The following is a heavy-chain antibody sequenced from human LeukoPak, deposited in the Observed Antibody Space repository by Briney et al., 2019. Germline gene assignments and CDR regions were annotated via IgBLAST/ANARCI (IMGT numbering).Heavy chain of an antibody. CDR3: ARVTGYMIEDYFDY. CDR1: AGSISSYY. J-gene: IGHJ4*02. D-gene: IGHD3-22*01. CDR2: IYYSGST. V-gene: IGHV4-59*01. Sequence: KPSETLSLTCTVSAGSISSYYWSWIRQPPGKGLEWIGYIYYSGSTNYNPSLKSRVTISVDTSKNQFSLRLSSVTAAGTAVYYCARVTGYMIEDYFDYWGQGTLVTVSS.